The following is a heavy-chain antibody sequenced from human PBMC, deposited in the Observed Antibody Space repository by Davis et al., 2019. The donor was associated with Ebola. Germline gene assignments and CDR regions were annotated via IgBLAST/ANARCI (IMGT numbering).Heavy chain of an antibody. CDR3: ARAPDKAYQALYRCFDY. J-gene: IGHJ4*02. Sequence: PGGSLRLSCVASGFTFSSYGMSWVRQAPGKGLEWVAIISGSGGSTHYVDSVKGRFTISRDNSKNSLYLQMNSLRAEGTAVYYCARAPDKAYQALYRCFDYWGQGTLVTVSS. V-gene: IGHV3-23*01. D-gene: IGHD2-2*02. CDR1: GFTFSSYG. CDR2: ISGSGGST.